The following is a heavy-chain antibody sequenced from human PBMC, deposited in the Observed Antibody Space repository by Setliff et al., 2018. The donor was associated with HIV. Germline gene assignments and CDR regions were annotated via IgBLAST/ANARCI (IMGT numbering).Heavy chain of an antibody. D-gene: IGHD3-10*01. J-gene: IGHJ4*02. CDR2: IRSKPYGETT. CDR1: GFTFSSFA. CDR3: TSIGREMVRGVIPDY. V-gene: IGHV3-49*04. Sequence: PGGSLRLSCAASGFTFSSFAMHWVRQAPGKGLEWVGFIRSKPYGETTHYATSVKGRFTISRDNSKSIAYLQMNSLKTEDTAVYYCTSIGREMVRGVIPDYWGQGTLVTVSS.